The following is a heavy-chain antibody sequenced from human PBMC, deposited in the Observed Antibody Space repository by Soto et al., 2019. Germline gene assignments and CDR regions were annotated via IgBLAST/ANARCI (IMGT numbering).Heavy chain of an antibody. CDR1: GGSIRPYY. Sequence: QVQLQESGPGLVKPSETLSLTCIVSGGSIRPYYWSWVRQPPGKGLEWIGYIHSSGTTNYNPSLKSRVTISVDTSKNQFSPKLNSVAAADTAVYYCARQGSTSLRYFDYWGQGTLVTVSS. V-gene: IGHV4-59*08. CDR2: IHSSGTT. D-gene: IGHD2-2*01. J-gene: IGHJ4*02. CDR3: ARQGSTSLRYFDY.